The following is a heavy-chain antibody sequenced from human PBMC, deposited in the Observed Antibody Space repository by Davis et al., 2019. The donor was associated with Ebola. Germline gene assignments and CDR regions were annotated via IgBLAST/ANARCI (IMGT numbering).Heavy chain of an antibody. D-gene: IGHD2-21*02. Sequence: SETLSLTCAVSGGSISSSNWWSWLRPPTGKGMEWIGQISHGGVTDYKSSLESRVTISMDTSKNQFYLRLDSVTTADTAVYYCARTAMTSVSELGLGYNYFAPWGQGTRVSVST. CDR3: ARTAMTSVSELGLGYNYFAP. J-gene: IGHJ5*02. CDR2: ISHGGVT. CDR1: GGSISSSNW. V-gene: IGHV4-4*02.